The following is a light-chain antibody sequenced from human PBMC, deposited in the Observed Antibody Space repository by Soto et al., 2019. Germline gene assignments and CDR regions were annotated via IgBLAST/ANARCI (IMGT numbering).Light chain of an antibody. CDR1: QSVHSN. J-gene: IGKJ4*01. V-gene: IGKV3-15*01. CDR3: QQYGSWPLT. Sequence: ETVMTQSPATLSVSPGERATLSCRASQSVHSNLAWYQQQSGQPPRLLVFGASTRATGVPARFSGSGSGTEFTLTISGLQSEDFAVYFCQQYGSWPLTFGGGTKVEI. CDR2: GAS.